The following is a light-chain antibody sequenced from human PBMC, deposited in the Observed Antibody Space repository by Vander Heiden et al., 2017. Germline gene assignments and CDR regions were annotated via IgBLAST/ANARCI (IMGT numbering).Light chain of an antibody. CDR2: LVS. J-gene: IGKJ1*01. CDR3: MQPLHTPWT. V-gene: IGKV2-28*01. Sequence: EIVMTQSPLSLPVTTGEPASISCRSSQSLLYSNGNTYVDWYLQKPGQSPQLLIYLVSNRASGVPDRFSGSGSGTDFTLRISRVEAEDVGVYYCMQPLHTPWTFGQWTKVEIK. CDR1: QSLLYSNGNTY.